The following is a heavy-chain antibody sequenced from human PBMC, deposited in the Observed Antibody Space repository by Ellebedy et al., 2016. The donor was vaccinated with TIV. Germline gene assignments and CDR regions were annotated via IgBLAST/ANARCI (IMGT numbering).Heavy chain of an antibody. CDR3: ARYPIPSITAAGPEGKTPTPSGMDV. CDR2: MNPNSGNT. V-gene: IGHV1-8*01. CDR1: GNTFTSYD. J-gene: IGHJ6*02. Sequence: AASVKVSCKASGNTFTSYDIHWVRQATGQGLEWLGWMNPNSGNTGYAQKFQGRVTMTRNTSIRTAFMVLSSLRSEDTAVYYCARYPIPSITAAGPEGKTPTPSGMDVWGQGTTVTVSS. D-gene: IGHD6-13*01.